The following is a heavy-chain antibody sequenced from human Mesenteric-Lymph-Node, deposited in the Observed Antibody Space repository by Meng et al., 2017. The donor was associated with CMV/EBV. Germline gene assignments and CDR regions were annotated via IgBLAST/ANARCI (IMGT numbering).Heavy chain of an antibody. D-gene: IGHD6-19*01. CDR1: GFSLRTSGVG. CDR3: AHRRIAVAGTYWFDP. V-gene: IGHV2-5*01. CDR2: IYWNDDK. J-gene: IGHJ5*02. Sequence: GFSLRTSGVGVGWIRQPPGKALEWLALIYWNDDKRYSPSLKSRLTITEDTSKNQVVLTMTNMDPVDTATYYCAHRRIAVAGTYWFDPWGQGTLVTVSS.